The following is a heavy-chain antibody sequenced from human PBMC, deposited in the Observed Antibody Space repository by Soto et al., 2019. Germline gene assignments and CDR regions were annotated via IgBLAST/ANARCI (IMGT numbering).Heavy chain of an antibody. CDR1: GYTFTSYY. V-gene: IGHV1-46*01. D-gene: IGHD3-22*01. CDR3: ARDYDSSGYPRYYFDY. Sequence: ASVKVSCKASGYTFTSYYMHWVRQAPGQGLEWMGIINPSGGSTSYAQKFQGRVTMTRDTSTSTVYMELSSLRSEDTAVYYCARDYDSSGYPRYYFDYWGQRTLVTVSS. J-gene: IGHJ4*02. CDR2: INPSGGST.